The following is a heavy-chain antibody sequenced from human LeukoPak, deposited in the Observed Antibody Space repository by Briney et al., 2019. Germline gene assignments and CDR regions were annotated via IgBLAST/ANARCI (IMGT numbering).Heavy chain of an antibody. CDR1: GFTFYDYA. V-gene: IGHV3-9*01. J-gene: IGHJ4*02. CDR2: ISWNSGSI. D-gene: IGHD3-22*01. Sequence: PGRSLRLSCVASGFTFYDYAMHWVRQAPGKGLEWVSGISWNSGSIGYADSVKGRFTISRDNAKNSLYLQMNSLRAEDTALYYCAKVDYYDSSGLRSYFDYWGQGTLVTVSS. CDR3: AKVDYYDSSGLRSYFDY.